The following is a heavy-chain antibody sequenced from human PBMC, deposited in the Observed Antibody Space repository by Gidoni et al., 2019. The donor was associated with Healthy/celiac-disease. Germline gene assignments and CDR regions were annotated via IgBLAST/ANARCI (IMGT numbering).Heavy chain of an antibody. J-gene: IGHJ6*02. CDR3: AKGVAGTDYYYGMDV. D-gene: IGHD6-19*01. Sequence: EVQLLESGGGLVQPGGSLRLSCAAYGFTFSSYAMSWVRQAPGKGLEWVSAISNSGGSTYYADSVKGRFTISRDNSKNTLYLQMNSLRAEDTAVYYCAKGVAGTDYYYGMDVWGQGTTVTVSS. CDR1: GFTFSSYA. V-gene: IGHV3-23*01. CDR2: ISNSGGST.